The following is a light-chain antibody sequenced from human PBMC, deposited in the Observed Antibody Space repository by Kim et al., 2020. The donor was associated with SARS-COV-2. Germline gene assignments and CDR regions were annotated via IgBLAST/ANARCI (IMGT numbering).Light chain of an antibody. Sequence: SVTISVTRTSSDIGAYKSVSWYHQHPGKAPRLMIYEVNSRPSGVPDRFSGSKSGNTASLTVSGLQAEDEADYYCTSYAGSNNLDVFGTGTKVTVL. CDR3: TSYAGSNNLDV. CDR2: EVN. J-gene: IGLJ1*01. V-gene: IGLV2-8*01. CDR1: SSDIGAYKS.